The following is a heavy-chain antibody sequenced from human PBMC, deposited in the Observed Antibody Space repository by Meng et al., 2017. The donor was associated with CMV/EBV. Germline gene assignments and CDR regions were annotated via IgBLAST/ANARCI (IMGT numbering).Heavy chain of an antibody. CDR3: VGHQGGPRDGVRLV. D-gene: IGHD3-10*01. J-gene: IGHJ4*01. Sequence: GESLKISRAAPEFIFNYYGMHWLRQAPGKGLEWLSFIDIDGTQRHNADIVWGRFIVSKDKSKNTVFLEVNSLRVGDTAVYYCVGHQGGPRDGVRLVWGQGTPVTVSS. V-gene: IGHV3-30*02. CDR2: IDIDGTQR. CDR1: EFIFNYYG.